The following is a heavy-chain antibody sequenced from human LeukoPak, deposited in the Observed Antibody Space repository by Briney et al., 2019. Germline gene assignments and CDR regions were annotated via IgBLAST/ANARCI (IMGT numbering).Heavy chain of an antibody. V-gene: IGHV4-39*01. Sequence: SETLSLTCTVSGGSISSSSYSWGWIRQPPGKGLEWIGSIYYSGSTYYNPSLKSRVTISVDTSKNQFSLKLSSVTAADTAVYYCASLLRGYSGYDRMYYYYYGMDVWGQGTTVTVSS. CDR1: GGSISSSSYS. CDR2: IYYSGST. J-gene: IGHJ6*02. D-gene: IGHD5-12*01. CDR3: ASLLRGYSGYDRMYYYYYGMDV.